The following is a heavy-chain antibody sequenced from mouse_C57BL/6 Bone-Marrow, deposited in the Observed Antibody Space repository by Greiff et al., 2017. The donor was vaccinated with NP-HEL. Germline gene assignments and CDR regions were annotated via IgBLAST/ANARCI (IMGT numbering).Heavy chain of an antibody. CDR2: IYPGSGST. Sequence: QVQLKQPGAELVKPGASVKMSCKASGYTFTSYWITWVKQRPGQGLEWIGDIYPGSGSTNYNEKFKSKATLTVDKSSGTAYMELRSLTSEDSAVYYCARAPYYDYDGAMDYWGQGTSVTVSS. V-gene: IGHV1-55*01. D-gene: IGHD2-4*01. CDR3: ARAPYYDYDGAMDY. CDR1: GYTFTSYW. J-gene: IGHJ4*01.